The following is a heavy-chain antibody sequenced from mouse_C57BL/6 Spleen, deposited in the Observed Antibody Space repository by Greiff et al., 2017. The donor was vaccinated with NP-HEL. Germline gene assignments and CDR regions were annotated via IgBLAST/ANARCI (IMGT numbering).Heavy chain of an antibody. CDR1: GFNIKNTY. V-gene: IGHV14-3*01. D-gene: IGHD2-3*01. Sequence: VQLQQSVAELVRPGASVKLSCTASGFNIKNTYMHWVKQRPEQGLEWIGRIDPANGNTKYAPKFQGKATITADTSSNTAYLQLSSLTTGDTSDYYCARSGYDGYYEDWFAYWGQGTLVTVSA. CDR2: IDPANGNT. CDR3: ARSGYDGYYEDWFAY. J-gene: IGHJ3*01.